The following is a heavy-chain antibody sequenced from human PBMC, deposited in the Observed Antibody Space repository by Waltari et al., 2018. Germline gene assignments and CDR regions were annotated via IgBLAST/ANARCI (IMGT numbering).Heavy chain of an antibody. Sequence: QLQLQESGPGMVKPSEPLSLTCTVSGGSISSRSYYWGWLRQPPGKGLEWIGSIYYSGSTYYNPSLKSRVTISVDTSKNQFSLKLSSVTAADTAVYYCARSKAAAGWSSAEYFQHWGQGTLVTVSS. J-gene: IGHJ1*01. CDR1: GGSISSRSYY. V-gene: IGHV4-39*01. CDR3: ARSKAAAGWSSAEYFQH. D-gene: IGHD6-13*01. CDR2: IYYSGST.